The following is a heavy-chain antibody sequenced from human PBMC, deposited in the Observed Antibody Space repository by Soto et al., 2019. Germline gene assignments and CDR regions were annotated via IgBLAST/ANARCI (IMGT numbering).Heavy chain of an antibody. CDR1: GYTITELS. Sequence: ASVKVSCKVSGYTITELSMHWVRQAPGKGLEWMGGFDPEDGETIYAQKFQGRVTMTEDTSTDTAYMELSSLRSEDTAVYYCATYSPTGAGTGWFAPWGQGTLVTVSS. CDR2: FDPEDGET. J-gene: IGHJ5*02. D-gene: IGHD6-19*01. V-gene: IGHV1-24*01. CDR3: ATYSPTGAGTGWFAP.